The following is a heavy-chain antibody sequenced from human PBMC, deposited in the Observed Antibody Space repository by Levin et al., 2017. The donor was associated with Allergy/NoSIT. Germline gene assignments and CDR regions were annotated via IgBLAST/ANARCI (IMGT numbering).Heavy chain of an antibody. V-gene: IGHV4-39*01. J-gene: IGHJ4*02. Sequence: SETLSLTCTVSGGSISSSSYYWGWIRQPPGKGLEWIGSIYYSGSTYYNPSLKSRVTISVDTSKNQFSLKLSSVTAADTAVYYCARWGGSARQELFDYWGQGTLVTVSS. CDR3: ARWGGSARQELFDY. D-gene: IGHD3-10*01. CDR1: GGSISSSSYY. CDR2: IYYSGST.